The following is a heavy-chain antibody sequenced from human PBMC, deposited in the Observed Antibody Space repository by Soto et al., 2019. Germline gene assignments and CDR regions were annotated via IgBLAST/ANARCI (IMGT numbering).Heavy chain of an antibody. CDR1: GYTFTSYG. D-gene: IGHD3-22*01. CDR2: ISAGGGST. CDR3: ARTMIVVVMNYYYYGMDV. V-gene: IGHV1-18*01. J-gene: IGHJ6*02. Sequence: ASVKVSCKASGYTFTSYGISWVRQAPGQGLEWMGWISAGGGSTSYAQKLQGRVTMTRDTSTSTAYMELSSLRSEDTAVYYCARTMIVVVMNYYYYGMDVWGQGTTVTVSS.